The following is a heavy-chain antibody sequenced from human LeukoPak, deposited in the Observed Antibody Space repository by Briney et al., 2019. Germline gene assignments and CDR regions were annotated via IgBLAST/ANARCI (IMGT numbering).Heavy chain of an antibody. V-gene: IGHV3-30*02. Sequence: PGGSLRLSCAASGFTFSSYGMHWVRQAPGKGLEWVAFIRYDGSNKYYADSVKGRFTISRDNSKNTLYLQMNSLRAEDTAVYYCARTPPHSGGSLLLAFDIWGQGTMVTVSS. CDR1: GFTFSSYG. D-gene: IGHD2-15*01. CDR2: IRYDGSNK. CDR3: ARTPPHSGGSLLLAFDI. J-gene: IGHJ3*02.